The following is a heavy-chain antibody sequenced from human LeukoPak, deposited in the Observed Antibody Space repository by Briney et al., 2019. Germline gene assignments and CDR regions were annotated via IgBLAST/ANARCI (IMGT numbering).Heavy chain of an antibody. CDR3: AREDYGSGSYYNEDNWFDP. J-gene: IGHJ5*02. D-gene: IGHD3-10*01. Sequence: ASVKVSCKASGYTFTGYYMHWVRQAAGQGLEWMGWINPNSGGTNYAQKFHGRVTMTRDTSISTAYMELSRLRSDDTAVYYCAREDYGSGSYYNEDNWFDPWGQGTLVTVSS. V-gene: IGHV1-2*02. CDR1: GYTFTGYY. CDR2: INPNSGGT.